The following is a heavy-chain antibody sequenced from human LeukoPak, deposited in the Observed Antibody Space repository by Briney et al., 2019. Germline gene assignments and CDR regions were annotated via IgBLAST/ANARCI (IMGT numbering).Heavy chain of an antibody. D-gene: IGHD2-2*01. J-gene: IGHJ4*02. V-gene: IGHV1-69*05. CDR2: IIPIFGTA. Sequence: SVKVSCKASGGTFSSYAISWVRQAPGQGLEWMGGIIPIFGTANYAQKFQGRVTITTDESTSTAYMELSSLRSADTAVYYCAREHYCSSTSCHYYFDYWGQGTLVTVSS. CDR1: GGTFSSYA. CDR3: AREHYCSSTSCHYYFDY.